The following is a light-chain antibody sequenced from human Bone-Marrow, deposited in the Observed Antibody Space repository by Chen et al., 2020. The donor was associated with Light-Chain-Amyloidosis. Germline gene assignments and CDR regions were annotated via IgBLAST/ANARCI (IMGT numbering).Light chain of an antibody. CDR2: GAS. Sequence: EIVMTQSPATLSVSPGERATLSCRASQSVSSSYLAWFQQKPGQAPRLLIYGASSRATGIPDRFGGSGSGTDFTLTISRLEPEDFAVYYCQQYGSSPPYTFGQGTKLEIK. V-gene: IGKV3-20*01. J-gene: IGKJ2*01. CDR3: QQYGSSPPYT. CDR1: QSVSSSY.